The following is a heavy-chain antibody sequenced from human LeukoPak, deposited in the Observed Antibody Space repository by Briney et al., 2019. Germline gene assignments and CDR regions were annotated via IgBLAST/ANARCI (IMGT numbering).Heavy chain of an antibody. V-gene: IGHV4-39*01. CDR3: ARRPVRGGVEYYFDY. J-gene: IGHJ4*02. CDR2: IYYSGST. CDR1: GGSISSSSYY. D-gene: IGHD3-10*01. Sequence: SETLSLTCTVSGGSISSSSYYWGWIRQPPGKGLEWIGSIYYSGSTYYNPSLKSRVTISVDTSKNQFSLKLSSVTDADTAVYYCARRPVRGGVEYYFDYWGQGTLVTVSS.